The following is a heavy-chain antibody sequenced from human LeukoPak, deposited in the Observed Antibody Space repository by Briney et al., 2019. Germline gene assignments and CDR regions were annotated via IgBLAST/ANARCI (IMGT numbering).Heavy chain of an antibody. J-gene: IGHJ4*02. CDR1: GGSISSSSYY. CDR3: ARSGYYDILTGYLVFDY. CDR2: VYYSGST. V-gene: IGHV4-39*07. Sequence: SETLSLTCTVSGGSISSSSYYWGWIRQPPGKGLEWIGSVYYSGSTYYNPSLKSRVTISVDTSKNQFSLKLSSVTAADTAVYYCARSGYYDILTGYLVFDYWGQGTLVTVSS. D-gene: IGHD3-9*01.